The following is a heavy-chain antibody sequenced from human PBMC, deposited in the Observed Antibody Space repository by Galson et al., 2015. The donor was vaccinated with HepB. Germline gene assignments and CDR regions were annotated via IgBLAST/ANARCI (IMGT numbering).Heavy chain of an antibody. Sequence: SLRLSCAASGFTFSSYSMNWVRQAPGKGLEWVSSISSSSSYIYYADSVKGRFTISRDNAKNSLYLQMNSLRAEDTAVYYCASDRSGWDVGEDYWGQGTLVTVSS. CDR1: GFTFSSYS. CDR3: ASDRSGWDVGEDY. J-gene: IGHJ4*02. CDR2: ISSSSSYI. D-gene: IGHD6-19*01. V-gene: IGHV3-21*01.